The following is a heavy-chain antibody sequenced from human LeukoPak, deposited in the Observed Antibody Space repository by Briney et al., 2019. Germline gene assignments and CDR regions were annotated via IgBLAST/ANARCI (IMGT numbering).Heavy chain of an antibody. Sequence: GGSLRLSCAASGFTFSNAWMSWVRQAPGKGLEWVGRIKSKTDGGTTDYAAPVKGRFTISRDDSKNTLYLQMNSLKTEDTATYYCTTDPSEAYYYDTSGHYSVYWGQGTLVTVSS. CDR2: IKSKTDGGTT. CDR1: GFTFSNAW. J-gene: IGHJ4*02. CDR3: TTDPSEAYYYDTSGHYSVY. V-gene: IGHV3-15*01. D-gene: IGHD3-22*01.